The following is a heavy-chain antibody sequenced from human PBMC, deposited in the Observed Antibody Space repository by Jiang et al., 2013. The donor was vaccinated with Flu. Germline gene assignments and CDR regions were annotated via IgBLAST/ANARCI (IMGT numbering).Heavy chain of an antibody. D-gene: IGHD2-2*01. CDR3: AREVGRSDCTWTSCSNYFDF. Sequence: VQLLESGGGVVQPGRSQRLSCAASGLNFNSHAMHWVRQAPGKGLEWVAVVSYDGSAKYYADSVKGRFTISRDNSENTLYLQMNSLTAEDTAMYYCAREVGRSDCTWTSCSNYFDFLGPGNPGHRLL. CDR2: VSYDGSAK. CDR1: GLNFNSHA. J-gene: IGHJ4*02. V-gene: IGHV3-30*03.